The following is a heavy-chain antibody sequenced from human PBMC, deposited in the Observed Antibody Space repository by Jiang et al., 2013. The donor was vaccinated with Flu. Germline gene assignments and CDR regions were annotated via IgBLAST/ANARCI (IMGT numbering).Heavy chain of an antibody. CDR3: ARGGLRTIFGVAPEV. D-gene: IGHD3-3*01. J-gene: IGHJ4*02. Sequence: GAEVKKPGASVKVSCKASGYTFTSYDINWVRQATGQGLEWMGRIIPILGIANYAQKFQGRVTITADKSTSTAYMELSSLRSEDTAVYYCARGGLRTIFGVAPEVWGQGTLVTVSS. CDR1: GYTFTSYD. V-gene: IGHV1-69*04. CDR2: IIPILGIA.